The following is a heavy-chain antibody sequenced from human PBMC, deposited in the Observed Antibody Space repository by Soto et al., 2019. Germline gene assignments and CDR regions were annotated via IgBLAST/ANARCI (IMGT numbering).Heavy chain of an antibody. CDR2: IFGDGSST. Sequence: GGSLRLSCAVSGSTFSSYLMHWVRQAPGKGLVWVSRIFGDGSSTTYADSVKGRFTISRDSAKNTLYLQMNSLRAEDTAVYYCAKVSRGLVVPAATYWGQGTLVTVSS. CDR3: AKVSRGLVVPAATY. V-gene: IGHV3-74*01. J-gene: IGHJ4*02. D-gene: IGHD2-2*01. CDR1: GSTFSSYL.